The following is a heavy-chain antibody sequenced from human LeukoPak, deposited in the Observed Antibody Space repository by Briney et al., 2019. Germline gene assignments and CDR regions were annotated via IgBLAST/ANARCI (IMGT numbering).Heavy chain of an antibody. J-gene: IGHJ4*02. V-gene: IGHV4-61*02. Sequence: PSQTLSLTCTVSGASISGGSYYWIWIRQAAEKGLEWIGRISTSGSPNYNPSLKSRVTMSVDTSNNQFSLKLTSVTAADTAIYYCARVHRRGFGEIFIDYWGQGTLVTVSS. CDR3: ARVHRRGFGEIFIDY. CDR2: ISTSGSP. CDR1: GASISGGSYY. D-gene: IGHD3-10*01.